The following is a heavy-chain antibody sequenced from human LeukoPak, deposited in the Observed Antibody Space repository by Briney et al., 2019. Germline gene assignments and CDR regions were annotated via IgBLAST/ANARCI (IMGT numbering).Heavy chain of an antibody. CDR2: IQYDGSQK. V-gene: IGHV3-30*02. D-gene: IGHD3-16*01. CDR3: ARDLLSLPHKYFVL. CDR1: GFSFSNYG. J-gene: IGHJ4*02. Sequence: GGSLRLFCAASGFSFSNYGMHWVRQAPGKGLEWVAYIQYDGSQKYYGDSVKGRFTISRDNSKNTVHLQMNSLRDEDTALYYCARDLLSLPHKYFVLWARRTLVTVSS.